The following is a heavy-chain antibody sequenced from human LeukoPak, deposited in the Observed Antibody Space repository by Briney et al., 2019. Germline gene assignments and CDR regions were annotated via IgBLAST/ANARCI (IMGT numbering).Heavy chain of an antibody. V-gene: IGHV4-39*01. Sequence: SETLSLTCTVSGGSISSSSYYWGWLRQPPGKGLEWIGSIYYSGSTYYNPSLKSRVTISVDTSKNQFSLKLSSVTAADTPVYYCARQNYYDSSGYFYWGQGTLVTVSS. CDR3: ARQNYYDSSGYFY. CDR2: IYYSGST. CDR1: GGSISSSSYY. J-gene: IGHJ4*02. D-gene: IGHD3-22*01.